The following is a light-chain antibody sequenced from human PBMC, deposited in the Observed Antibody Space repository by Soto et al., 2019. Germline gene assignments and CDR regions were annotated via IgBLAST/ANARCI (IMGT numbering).Light chain of an antibody. CDR2: DAS. Sequence: IQLTQSPSSLSASVGDRVTITCRASQGISSYLGWYQQRPGKAPNLLIYDASTLHSGVPSRFSGGGSGTDFTLTISSLQPEDFATYYCQQVNVYPSTFGGGTKMDTK. J-gene: IGKJ4*01. CDR3: QQVNVYPST. CDR1: QGISSY. V-gene: IGKV1-9*01.